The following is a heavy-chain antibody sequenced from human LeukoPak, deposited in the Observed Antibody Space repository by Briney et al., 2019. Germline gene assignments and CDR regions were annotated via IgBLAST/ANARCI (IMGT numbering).Heavy chain of an antibody. Sequence: ASVKVSCKSSGYTLSVLPIHWVRQAPGKGLECMGGYEPEDGETFYTQEFQGRVTMTEDISTDTAYMGLSSLRSDDTAMYYCATRTVPTAIHSAFDIWGQGTMVTVSS. CDR2: YEPEDGET. CDR3: ATRTVPTAIHSAFDI. CDR1: GYTLSVLP. D-gene: IGHD2-2*02. J-gene: IGHJ3*02. V-gene: IGHV1-24*01.